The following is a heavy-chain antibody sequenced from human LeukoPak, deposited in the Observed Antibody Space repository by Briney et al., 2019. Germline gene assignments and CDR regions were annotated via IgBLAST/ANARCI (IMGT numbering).Heavy chain of an antibody. Sequence: APVKVSCKASGGTFSSYAISWVRQAPGQGLEWMGGIIPIFGTANYAQKFQGRGTITADESTSTAYMELSSLRSEDTAVYYCARRATHDAFDIWGQGTMVTVSS. CDR3: ARRATHDAFDI. CDR1: GGTFSSYA. J-gene: IGHJ3*02. CDR2: IIPIFGTA. V-gene: IGHV1-69*13. D-gene: IGHD1-26*01.